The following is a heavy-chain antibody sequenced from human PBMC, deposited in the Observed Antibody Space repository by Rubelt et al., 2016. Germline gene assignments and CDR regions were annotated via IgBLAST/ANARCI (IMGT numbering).Heavy chain of an antibody. V-gene: IGHV4-59*01. CDR1: GGSISSYY. CDR2: IYYSGST. Sequence: QVQLQESGPGLVKPSETLSLTCTVSGGSISSYYWSWIRQPPGKGLEWIGYIYYSGSTNYNPSLKSRVTISVDTSKNQFSLKLSSVTAADTAVYYCAGVRMVRGTYLRWFDPWGQGTLVTVSS. J-gene: IGHJ5*02. CDR3: AGVRMVRGTYLRWFDP. D-gene: IGHD3-10*01.